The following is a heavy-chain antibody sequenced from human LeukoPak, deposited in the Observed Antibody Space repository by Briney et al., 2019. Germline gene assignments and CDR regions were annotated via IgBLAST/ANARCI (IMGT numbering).Heavy chain of an antibody. J-gene: IGHJ4*02. V-gene: IGHV3-66*01. D-gene: IGHD5-24*01. CDR3: ARANVEMATVYADY. CDR2: IYSGGST. Sequence: PGGSLRLSCAASGFTVSSNYMTWVRQAPGKGLEWVSVIYSGGSTYYADSVKGRFTISRDNSKNTLYLQMNSLRAEDTAVYYCARANVEMATVYADYWGQGTLVTVSS. CDR1: GFTVSSNY.